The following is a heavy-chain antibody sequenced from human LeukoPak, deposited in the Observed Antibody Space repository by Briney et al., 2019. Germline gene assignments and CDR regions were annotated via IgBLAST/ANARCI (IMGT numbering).Heavy chain of an antibody. CDR2: ISGSGGST. J-gene: IGHJ4*02. Sequence: GGSLRLSCAASGFTFSSYAMSWVRQAPGKGLEWVSAISGSGGSTYYADSVKGRFTISRDNSKNTLYLQMNSLRAEDTAVYYCATSGADYDGSGNFDYWGQGTLVTVSS. D-gene: IGHD3-10*01. CDR1: GFTFSSYA. CDR3: ATSGADYDGSGNFDY. V-gene: IGHV3-23*01.